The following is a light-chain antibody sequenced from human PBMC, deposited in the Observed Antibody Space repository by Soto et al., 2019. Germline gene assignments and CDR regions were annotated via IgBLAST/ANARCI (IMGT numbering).Light chain of an antibody. CDR2: EVT. V-gene: IGLV2-8*01. Sequence: QSVLTQPPSASGSPGQSVTISCTGTSSDVGAYKYVSWYQQHPGKAPKLMIYEVTKRPSGVPGRFSGSKSGNTASLTVSGLQAEDEADYYCSSYAGNNNFVVFGGGTKLTVL. J-gene: IGLJ2*01. CDR1: SSDVGAYKY. CDR3: SSYAGNNNFVV.